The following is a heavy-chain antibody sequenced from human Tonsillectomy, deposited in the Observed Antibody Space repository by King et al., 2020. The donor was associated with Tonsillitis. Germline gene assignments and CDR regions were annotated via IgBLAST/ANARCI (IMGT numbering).Heavy chain of an antibody. V-gene: IGHV3-48*02. J-gene: IGHJ2*01. CDR1: GFTFSGYS. D-gene: IGHD3-22*01. Sequence: VQLVESGGGLVQPGGSLRLSCAASGFTFSGYSMNWVRQAPGKGLEWLSYISSSGSTKYYRDSVKGRFTISRDNAKNSLYLQMNSLRDEDTAVFYCARESVGYFDSLLYFDLWGRGTLVTVSS. CDR2: ISSSGSTK. CDR3: ARESVGYFDSLLYFDL.